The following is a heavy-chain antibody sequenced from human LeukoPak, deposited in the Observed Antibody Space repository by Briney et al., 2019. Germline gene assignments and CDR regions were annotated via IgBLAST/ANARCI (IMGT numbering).Heavy chain of an antibody. CDR3: ARGAESKTIFGVVTIRGYFDY. J-gene: IGHJ4*02. Sequence: GGSLRLSCAASGFTFSDYYMSWIRQAPGKGLEWVSYISSSGSTIYYADSVKGRFTISRDNAKNSLYLQMNSLRAEDTAVYYCARGAESKTIFGVVTIRGYFDYWGQGTLVTVSS. D-gene: IGHD3-3*01. CDR1: GFTFSDYY. CDR2: ISSSGSTI. V-gene: IGHV3-11*01.